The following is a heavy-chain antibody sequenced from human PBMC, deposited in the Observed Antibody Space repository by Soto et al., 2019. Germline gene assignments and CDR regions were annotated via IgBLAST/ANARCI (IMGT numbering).Heavy chain of an antibody. CDR1: GFTFSSYS. J-gene: IGHJ3*01. V-gene: IGHV3-21*01. CDR3: ARAYSSGWYGGRPDAFDL. D-gene: IGHD6-19*01. CDR2: ISSSSSYI. Sequence: GGSLRLSCAASGFTFSSYSMNWVRQAPGKGLEWVSSISSSSSYIYYADSVKGRFTISRDNAKNSLYLQMNSLRAEDTAVYYCARAYSSGWYGGRPDAFDLWGQGTMVTVSS.